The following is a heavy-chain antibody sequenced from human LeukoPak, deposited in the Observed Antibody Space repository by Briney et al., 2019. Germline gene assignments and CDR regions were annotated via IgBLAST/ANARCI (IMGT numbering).Heavy chain of an antibody. CDR2: ISGSGDNT. V-gene: IGHV3-23*01. J-gene: IGHJ6*03. Sequence: GGSLRLSCAASGFTFSNYAMSWVRQAPGKGLEWVSAISGSGDNTYYAGSVKGRFTVSRDNSKNTLYVQMKSLRAEDTAVYYCARSKVSNYYYYYYMDVWGKGTTVTVSS. CDR3: ARSKVSNYYYYYYMDV. CDR1: GFTFSNYA. D-gene: IGHD3-3*02.